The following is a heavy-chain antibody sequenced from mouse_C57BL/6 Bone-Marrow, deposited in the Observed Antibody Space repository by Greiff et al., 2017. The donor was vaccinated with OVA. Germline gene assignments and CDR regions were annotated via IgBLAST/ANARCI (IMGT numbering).Heavy chain of an antibody. CDR2: IDPEDGDT. CDR1: GFNIKDYY. Sequence: EVKLMESGAELVRPGASVKLSCTASGFNIKDYYMHWVKQRPEQGLEWLGRIDPEDGDTEYAPKFEGKATMTADTSSNTAYLQLSSLTSEDTAVYYCTMEYYGSSSSYAMDYWGQGTSVTVSS. CDR3: TMEYYGSSSSYAMDY. V-gene: IGHV14-1*01. J-gene: IGHJ4*01. D-gene: IGHD1-1*01.